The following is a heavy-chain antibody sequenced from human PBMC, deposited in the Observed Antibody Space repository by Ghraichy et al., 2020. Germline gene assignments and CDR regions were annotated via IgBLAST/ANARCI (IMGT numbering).Heavy chain of an antibody. V-gene: IGHV3-7*01. D-gene: IGHD6-13*01. J-gene: IGHJ2*01. CDR2: IKQDGTEK. CDR1: GFTFSSYW. CDR3: AREGQEGIAAAAQDWYFDL. Sequence: GGSLRLSCAASGFTFSSYWMSWVRQAPGKGLEWVANIKQDGTEKYYVDSVKGRFTISRDNAKNSLYLQMNSLRAEDTAVYYCAREGQEGIAAAAQDWYFDLWGRGTLVTVSS.